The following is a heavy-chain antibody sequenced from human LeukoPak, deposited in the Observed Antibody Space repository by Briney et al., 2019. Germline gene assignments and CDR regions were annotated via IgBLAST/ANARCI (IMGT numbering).Heavy chain of an antibody. D-gene: IGHD3-22*01. J-gene: IGHJ5*02. Sequence: SETLSLTCTVSGGSISSYYWSWIRQPPGKGQEWIGYIYYSGSTNYNPSLKSRVTISVDTSKNQFSLKLSSVTAADTAVYYCAGSKWFPYNWFDPWGQGTLVTVSS. V-gene: IGHV4-59*01. CDR3: AGSKWFPYNWFDP. CDR1: GGSISSYY. CDR2: IYYSGST.